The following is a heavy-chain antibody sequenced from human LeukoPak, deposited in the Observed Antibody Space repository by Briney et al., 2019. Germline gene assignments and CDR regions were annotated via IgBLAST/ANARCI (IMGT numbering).Heavy chain of an antibody. D-gene: IGHD3-22*01. Sequence: GGSLRLSCAASGFTLKNYWMSWVRQAPGKGLEWVANIKQDGSEKHYVDSEKGRFTISRDNAKNSLYLQVSSLRAEDTAVYYCARDTYNYDTSGYGLGYWGQGTLVTVSS. CDR1: GFTLKNYW. J-gene: IGHJ4*02. CDR2: IKQDGSEK. V-gene: IGHV3-7*01. CDR3: ARDTYNYDTSGYGLGY.